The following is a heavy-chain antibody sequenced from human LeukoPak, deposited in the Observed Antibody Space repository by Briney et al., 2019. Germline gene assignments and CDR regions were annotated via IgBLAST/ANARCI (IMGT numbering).Heavy chain of an antibody. D-gene: IGHD3-10*01. CDR1: GFTFSSYA. Sequence: GGSLRLSCAASGFTFSSYAMSWVRQAPGKGLDWVSAISGSGGTTYYADSVKGRFTISRDNSKNTVYLQMNSLGGEDTAVYYCAREIFGSGSYPDYWGQGTLVTVSS. CDR3: AREIFGSGSYPDY. J-gene: IGHJ4*02. CDR2: ISGSGGTT. V-gene: IGHV3-23*01.